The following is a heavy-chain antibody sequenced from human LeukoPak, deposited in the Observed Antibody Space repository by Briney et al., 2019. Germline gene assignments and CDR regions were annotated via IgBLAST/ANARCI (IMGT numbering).Heavy chain of an antibody. CDR2: ISGSGDTT. J-gene: IGHJ5*02. CDR3: AKGAYSSSLYNWFDP. CDR1: GFTFSSYA. D-gene: IGHD6-13*01. V-gene: IGHV3-23*01. Sequence: GGSLRLSFAASGFTFSSYAMSWVRQAPGKGLEWVSVISGSGDTTYYADSVKGRFTISRDNSKNTLYLQMNSLRAEDTAVYYCAKGAYSSSLYNWFDPWGQGTLVTVSS.